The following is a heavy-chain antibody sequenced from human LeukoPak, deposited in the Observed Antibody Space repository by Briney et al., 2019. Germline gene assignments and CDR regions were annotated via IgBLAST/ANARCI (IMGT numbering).Heavy chain of an antibody. CDR1: GGSISSSSYY. Sequence: SETLSLTCTVSGGSISSSSYYWGWIRQPPGKGLEWIGSIYYSGSTYYNPSLKSRVTISVDTSKNQFSLKLSSVTAADTAVYYCAGIHLAGTPSYYYYYGMDVWGQGTTVTVSS. CDR2: IYYSGST. J-gene: IGHJ6*02. CDR3: AGIHLAGTPSYYYYYGMDV. D-gene: IGHD6-19*01. V-gene: IGHV4-39*01.